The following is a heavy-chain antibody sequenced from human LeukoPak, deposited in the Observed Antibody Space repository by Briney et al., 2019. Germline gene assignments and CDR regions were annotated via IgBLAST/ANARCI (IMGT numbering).Heavy chain of an antibody. CDR2: INANNGGT. Sequence: ASVKVSCKASGYTFTGYYMHWVRQAPGQGLEWMGWINANNGGTNYAHKFRGRVTPTRDTSISVAYMELTGLKSDDTAVYYCAREGGLIVMAQGRNWLDPWGQGTLVTVSS. CDR1: GYTFTGYY. D-gene: IGHD3-16*02. CDR3: AREGGLIVMAQGRNWLDP. J-gene: IGHJ5*02. V-gene: IGHV1-2*07.